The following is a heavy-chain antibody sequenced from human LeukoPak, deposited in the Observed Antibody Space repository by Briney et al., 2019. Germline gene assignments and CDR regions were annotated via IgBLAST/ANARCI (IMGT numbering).Heavy chain of an antibody. J-gene: IGHJ4*02. V-gene: IGHV4-59*01. CDR3: ARSKDILTGYCFDY. D-gene: IGHD3-9*01. Sequence: MSSETLSLTCTVSGGSISSYYWSWIRQPPGKGLEWIGYIYYSGSTNYNPSLKSRVTISVDTSKNQFSPKLSSVTAADTAVYYCARSKDILTGYCFDYWGQGTLVTVSS. CDR2: IYYSGST. CDR1: GGSISSYY.